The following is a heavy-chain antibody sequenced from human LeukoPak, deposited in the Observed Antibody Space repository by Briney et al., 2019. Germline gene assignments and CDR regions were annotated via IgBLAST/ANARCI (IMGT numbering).Heavy chain of an antibody. CDR1: GGSISYYY. V-gene: IGHV4-4*07. D-gene: IGHD4-17*01. CDR2: LYTSGST. J-gene: IGHJ4*02. Sequence: PSETLSLTCFVTGGSISYYYWSWIRQPAGKGLEWIGRLYTSGSTGYNPSLKSRVTMSVDTSKNQFSLKLRSVTAADTAVYYCARGTVTTLFDYWGQGTLVTVSS. CDR3: ARGTVTTLFDY.